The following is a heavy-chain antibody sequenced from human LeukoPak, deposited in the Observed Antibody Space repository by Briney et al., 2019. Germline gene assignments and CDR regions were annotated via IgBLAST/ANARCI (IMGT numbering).Heavy chain of an antibody. CDR3: ARYGGSGWVIDN. J-gene: IGHJ4*02. V-gene: IGHV4-59*08. D-gene: IGHD6-19*01. Sequence: SETLSLTCTVSVDSISSYYWTWIRQPPGKGLEWIGYIYYTGAISYNPSLKSRVTISIDTSKKQFSLKLTSVTAADTAVYYCARYGGSGWVIDNWGQGTLVTVSS. CDR2: IYYTGAI. CDR1: VDSISSYY.